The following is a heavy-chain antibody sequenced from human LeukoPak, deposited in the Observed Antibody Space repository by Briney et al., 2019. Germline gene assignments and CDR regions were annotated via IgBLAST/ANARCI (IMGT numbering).Heavy chain of an antibody. D-gene: IGHD3-10*01. CDR2: ISSSSSYI. CDR1: GFTFSSYS. Sequence: PGGSLRLSCAASGFTFSSYSMNWVRQAPGKGLEWVSSISSSSSYIYYADSVKGRFTISRDNAKNSLYLQMNSLRAEDTAVYYCARVEYYYGSGTYKWGVDNWFDPWGQGTLVTVSS. CDR3: ARVEYYYGSGTYKWGVDNWFDP. J-gene: IGHJ5*02. V-gene: IGHV3-21*04.